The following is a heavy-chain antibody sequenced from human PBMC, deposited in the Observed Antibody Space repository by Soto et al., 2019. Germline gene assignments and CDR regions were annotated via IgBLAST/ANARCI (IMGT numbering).Heavy chain of an antibody. V-gene: IGHV3-23*01. CDR2: LSGSGGST. CDR3: AKERYWNDRGSFDI. CDR1: GFTFSSYA. Sequence: EVQLLESGGGLVQPGGSQRLSCAASGFTFSSYAMSWVRQAPGKGLEWVSALSGSGGSTYYADSVKGRFAISRDNAKNTLYLQVNSLRAEDTAVYYCAKERYWNDRGSFDIWGQGTMLTVSS. J-gene: IGHJ3*02. D-gene: IGHD1-1*01.